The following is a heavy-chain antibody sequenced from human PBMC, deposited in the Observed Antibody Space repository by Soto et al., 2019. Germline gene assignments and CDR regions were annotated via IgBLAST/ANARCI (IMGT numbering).Heavy chain of an antibody. V-gene: IGHV1-69*06. CDR3: AIGPIRGQSWFDP. CDR2: IIPIFGTA. J-gene: IGHJ5*02. CDR1: GGTFSSYA. Sequence: SLKVSCKASGGTFSSYAISWVRQAPGQGLEWMGGIIPIFGTANYAQKFQGRVTITADKSTSTAYMGLSSLRSEDTAVYYCAIGPIRGQSWFDPWGQGTLVTVSS. D-gene: IGHD3-10*01.